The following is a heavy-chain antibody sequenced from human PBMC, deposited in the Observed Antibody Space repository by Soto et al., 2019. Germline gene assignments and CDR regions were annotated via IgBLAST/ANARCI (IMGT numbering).Heavy chain of an antibody. D-gene: IGHD3-3*01. CDR1: GFTFSSYA. CDR2: ISYDGSNK. CDR3: ARGYHFTIFGVVRNGMDV. J-gene: IGHJ6*02. Sequence: GSLRLSCAASGFTFSSYAMHWVRQAPGKGLEWVAVISYDGSNKYYADSVKGRFTISRDNSKNTLYLQMNSLRAEDTAVYYCARGYHFTIFGVVRNGMDVWGQGTTVTVSS. V-gene: IGHV3-30-3*01.